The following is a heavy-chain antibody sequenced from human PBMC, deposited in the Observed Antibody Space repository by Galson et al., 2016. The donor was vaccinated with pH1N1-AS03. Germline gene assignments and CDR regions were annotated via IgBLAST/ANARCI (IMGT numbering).Heavy chain of an antibody. Sequence: QSGAEVKKPGDSLKISCKSSGYGFNGYWTGWVRQMPGKGLEWMGIIFPGDSDTRYSPSFQGQVTISADKSTRTTYLQWRSLKASDTAIYYCARPAHYDSSGRVAIDVWGQGTMLIVSS. V-gene: IGHV5-51*03. CDR2: IFPGDSDT. CDR1: GYGFNGYW. J-gene: IGHJ3*01. D-gene: IGHD3-22*01. CDR3: ARPAHYDSSGRVAIDV.